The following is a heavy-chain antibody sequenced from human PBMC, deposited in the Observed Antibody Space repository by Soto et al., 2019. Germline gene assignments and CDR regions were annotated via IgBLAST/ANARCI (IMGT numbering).Heavy chain of an antibody. Sequence: GGSLGLSCTASGFTFGDYAMSWFRQAPGKGLEWVGFIRSKAYGGTTEYAASVKGRFTISRDDSKSIAYLQMNSLKTEDTAVYYCTRDRSRYCSGGSCSYWGEGTLFTVSS. V-gene: IGHV3-49*03. J-gene: IGHJ4*02. D-gene: IGHD2-15*01. CDR2: IRSKAYGGTT. CDR3: TRDRSRYCSGGSCSY. CDR1: GFTFGDYA.